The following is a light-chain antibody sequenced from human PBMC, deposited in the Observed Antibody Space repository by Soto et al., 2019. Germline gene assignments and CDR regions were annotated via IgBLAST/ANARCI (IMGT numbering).Light chain of an antibody. Sequence: QSVLTQPPSVSGAPGQRVTISCTGSSSNIGAGNGVHWYQHLPGTAPKHLIYGNNNRPLGVPDRFSGSKSGTSASLAIIGLQADDEADNYCQSYASSLGGSVFGTGTKVTVL. V-gene: IGLV1-40*01. CDR2: GNN. J-gene: IGLJ1*01. CDR1: SSNIGAGNG. CDR3: QSYASSLGGSV.